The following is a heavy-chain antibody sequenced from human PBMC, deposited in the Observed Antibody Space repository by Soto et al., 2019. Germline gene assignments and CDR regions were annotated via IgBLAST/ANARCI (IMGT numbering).Heavy chain of an antibody. CDR1: GFTFSSYG. Sequence: QVQLVESGGGVVQPGRSLRLSCAASGFTFSSYGMHWVRQAPGKGLEWVTVISYDGNVAYYADSVKGRFTISRDNSKNTLYLQMNSLRTEDTAMYYCAKEGPITSGYFDYWGQGTLVTVSS. CDR3: AKEGPITSGYFDY. CDR2: ISYDGNVA. V-gene: IGHV3-30*18. D-gene: IGHD2-2*01. J-gene: IGHJ4*02.